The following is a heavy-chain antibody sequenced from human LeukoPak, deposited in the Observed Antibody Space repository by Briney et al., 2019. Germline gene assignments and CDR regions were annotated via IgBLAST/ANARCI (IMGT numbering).Heavy chain of an antibody. J-gene: IGHJ4*02. CDR1: GFIFSDSA. V-gene: IGHV3-73*01. CDR2: IRSQTNNHAT. CDR3: TRRGGNYDF. D-gene: IGHD2/OR15-2a*01. Sequence: GGSLRLSCAASGFIFSDSAMHWVRQASGKGPEWIGLIRSQTNNHATIYAASVKGRFTISRDDSKNTAFLQMNSLKVEDAAVYYCTRRGGNYDFWGQGTLVTVSS.